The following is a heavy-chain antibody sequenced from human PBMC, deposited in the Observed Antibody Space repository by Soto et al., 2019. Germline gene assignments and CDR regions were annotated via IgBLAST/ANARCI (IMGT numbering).Heavy chain of an antibody. CDR3: TKARLWGGDGYNSYYYNAMDV. Sequence: EMQLVESGGGLVQPGMSLRLSCAASGFTFDDYAMYWVRQVPGKGLEWVSGISWNSGRIGYADSVKGQFTISRDNAKNSLYLQMNSLRPEDTALYYCTKARLWGGDGYNSYYYNAMDVWGQGTTVTVSS. CDR2: ISWNSGRI. V-gene: IGHV3-9*01. CDR1: GFTFDDYA. D-gene: IGHD3-16*01. J-gene: IGHJ6*02.